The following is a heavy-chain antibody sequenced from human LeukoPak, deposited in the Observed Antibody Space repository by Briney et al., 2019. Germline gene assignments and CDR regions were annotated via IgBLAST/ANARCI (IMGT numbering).Heavy chain of an antibody. Sequence: ASVKVSCKASGYTFTSYYIHWARQAPGQGLEWMGLINPSGGSTNYAQKFQGRVTMTRDTSTSTVYMELSSLRSEDTAVYYCARGPVLLWLGGGQWYYYMDVWGKGTTVTISS. J-gene: IGHJ6*03. CDR2: INPSGGST. CDR1: GYTFTSYY. D-gene: IGHD3-10*01. V-gene: IGHV1-46*01. CDR3: ARGPVLLWLGGGQWYYYMDV.